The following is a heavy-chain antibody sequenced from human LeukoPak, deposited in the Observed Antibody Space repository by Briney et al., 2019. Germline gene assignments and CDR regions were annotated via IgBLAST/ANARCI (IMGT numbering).Heavy chain of an antibody. V-gene: IGHV1-2*04. D-gene: IGHD2-2*01. CDR2: VNPNSGGT. CDR1: GYTFTGYY. Sequence: ASVKVSCKASGYTFTGYYMHWVRQAPGQGLEWMGWVNPNSGGTNYAQKFQGWVTMTRDTSISTAYMELSRLRSDDTAVYYCARDSYCSSTSCYRGFDYWGQGTLVTVSS. J-gene: IGHJ4*02. CDR3: ARDSYCSSTSCYRGFDY.